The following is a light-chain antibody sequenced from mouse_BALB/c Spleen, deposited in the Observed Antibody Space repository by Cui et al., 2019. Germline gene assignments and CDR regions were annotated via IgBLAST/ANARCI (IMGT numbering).Light chain of an antibody. V-gene: IGKV4-80*01. CDR1: SSVSY. J-gene: IGKJ1*01. CDR3: QQWSSYPWT. CDR2: STS. Sequence: QIVLTQSPAIMSASLGEEITLTCSASSSVSYRHWYQQKSGTSPKLLIYSTSNLASGVPSRFSGSGSGTFYSLTISSVEAEDAADYYCQQWSSYPWTFGGGTKLEIK.